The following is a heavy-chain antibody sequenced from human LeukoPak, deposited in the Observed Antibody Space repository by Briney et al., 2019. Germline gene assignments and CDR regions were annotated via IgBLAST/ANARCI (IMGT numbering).Heavy chain of an antibody. Sequence: GGSLRLSCAASGLTLSSYGLSWVRQAPGKGLEWVSAISGSALSANTYYAASVKGRFTISRDDSKNTLYLQMNSLRAEDTAVYYCAKDCRWPNDAFDLWGQGTMVTVSS. V-gene: IGHV3-23*01. D-gene: IGHD3-16*02. J-gene: IGHJ3*01. CDR3: AKDCRWPNDAFDL. CDR2: ISGSALSANT. CDR1: GLTLSSYG.